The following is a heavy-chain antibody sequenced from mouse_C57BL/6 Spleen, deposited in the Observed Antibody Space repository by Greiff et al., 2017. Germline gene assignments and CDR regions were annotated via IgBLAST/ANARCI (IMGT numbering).Heavy chain of an antibody. V-gene: IGHV1-64*01. CDR1: GYTFTSYW. Sequence: QVQLQQSGAELVKPGASVKLSCKASGYTFTSYWMHWVKQRPGQGLEWIGMIHPNSGSTNYNEKFKSKATLTVDKSSSTAYMQLSSLTSEDSAVYYCARSDMGYGYPLGGESVDYWGQGTTLTVSS. J-gene: IGHJ2*01. CDR3: ARSDMGYGYPLGGESVDY. CDR2: IHPNSGST. D-gene: IGHD2-2*01.